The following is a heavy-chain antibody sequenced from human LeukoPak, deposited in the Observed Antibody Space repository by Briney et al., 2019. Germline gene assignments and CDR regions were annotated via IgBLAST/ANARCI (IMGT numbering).Heavy chain of an antibody. CDR1: GGSVRRGNYY. J-gene: IGHJ6*03. CDR3: ARWSGSVTARNYYYYMDV. Sequence: SETLSLTCSVSGGSVRRGNYYWTWIRQPAGSGLEWIRRIYTSVTTDYNPSLRTRVTISVDASRNQFSLNLSSVTAADTAVYYCARWSGSVTARNYYYYMDVWGEGTTVTVSS. V-gene: IGHV4-61*02. D-gene: IGHD6-6*01. CDR2: IYTSVTT.